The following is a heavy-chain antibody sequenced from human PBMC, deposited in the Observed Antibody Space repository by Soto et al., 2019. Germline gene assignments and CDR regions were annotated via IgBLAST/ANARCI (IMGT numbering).Heavy chain of an antibody. V-gene: IGHV3-23*01. CDR1: GFAFSSYA. CDR3: AKSNGYSYGDPFDY. J-gene: IGHJ4*02. Sequence: EAQLLESGGGLVQPGGSLRLSCAASGFAFSSYAMSWVRQAPGKGLGWVSALSDSGGNSYYADSVKGRFTISRDNSKNTLYLQMNSLRAEDTAVYYCAKSNGYSYGDPFDYWGQGTLVTVSS. CDR2: LSDSGGNS. D-gene: IGHD5-18*01.